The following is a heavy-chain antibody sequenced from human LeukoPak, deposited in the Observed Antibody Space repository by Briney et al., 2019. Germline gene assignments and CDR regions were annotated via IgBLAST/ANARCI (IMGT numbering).Heavy chain of an antibody. CDR3: ARDLCSSTSCYLDY. J-gene: IGHJ4*02. CDR2: IYYSGST. Sequence: SETLSLTCTVSGGSVSSGSYYWRWIRQPPGKGLEWIGYIYYSGSTNYNPSLKSRVTISVDTSKNQFSLKLSSVTAADTAVYYCARDLCSSTSCYLDYRGQGTLVTVSS. D-gene: IGHD2-2*01. V-gene: IGHV4-61*01. CDR1: GGSVSSGSYY.